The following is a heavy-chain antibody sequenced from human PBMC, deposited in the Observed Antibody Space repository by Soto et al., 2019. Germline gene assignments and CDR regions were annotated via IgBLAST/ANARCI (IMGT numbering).Heavy chain of an antibody. J-gene: IGHJ4*02. V-gene: IGHV2-5*02. CDR3: VHIGAAAFFDY. D-gene: IGHD6-13*01. Sequence: QITLKESGPTLVKPTQTLTLTCTFSGFSLSTSGVGVGWIRQPPGKALEWLALIYWDDDKRYSPSLKSRLTVTKDTSKSQVVLTMTNMDPVDTVTYYCVHIGAAAFFDYWGQGTLVTVSS. CDR1: GFSLSTSGVG. CDR2: IYWDDDK.